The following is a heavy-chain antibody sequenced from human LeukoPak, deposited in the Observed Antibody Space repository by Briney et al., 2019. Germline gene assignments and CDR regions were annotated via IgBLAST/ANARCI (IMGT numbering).Heavy chain of an antibody. CDR3: ARDRSSGWYGVNWCDP. V-gene: IGHV4-39*07. J-gene: IGHJ5*02. CDR1: GGSISSSGYY. Sequence: PSETLSLTCTVSGGSISSSGYYWGWIRQPPGKGRVWFGRIYCSGSTYYNPSLKSRATISEDSSKKQFSLKLSSVTAAATAYYYCARDRSSGWYGVNWCDPWGQGTLVTVSS. CDR2: IYCSGST. D-gene: IGHD6-19*01.